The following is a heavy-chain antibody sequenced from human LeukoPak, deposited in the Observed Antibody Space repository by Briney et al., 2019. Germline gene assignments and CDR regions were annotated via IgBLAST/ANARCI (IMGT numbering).Heavy chain of an antibody. CDR2: ITVYNGNT. CDR3: ARDWHCSGGSCYSDY. J-gene: IGHJ4*02. V-gene: IGHV1-18*01. CDR1: GYTFTSYG. D-gene: IGHD2-15*01. Sequence: ASVEVSCKASGYTFTSYGISWVRQAPGQGLEWMGWITVYNGNTNYTQKLQGRVTMTTDTSTSTAYMELRSLRSDDTAVYYCARDWHCSGGSCYSDYWGQGTLVTVSS.